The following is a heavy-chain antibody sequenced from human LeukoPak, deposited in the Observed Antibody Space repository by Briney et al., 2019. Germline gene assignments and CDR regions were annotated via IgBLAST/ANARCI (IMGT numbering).Heavy chain of an antibody. Sequence: ASVKVSCKASGYTFTSYDINWVRQATGQGLEWTGWMNPNSGNTGYAQKFQGRVTMTRNTSISTAYMELSSLRSEDTAVYYCASSPRVRYYDYAWGSYRHNYFDYWGQGTLVTVSS. CDR2: MNPNSGNT. CDR1: GYTFTSYD. J-gene: IGHJ4*02. V-gene: IGHV1-8*01. D-gene: IGHD3-16*02. CDR3: ASSPRVRYYDYAWGSYRHNYFDY.